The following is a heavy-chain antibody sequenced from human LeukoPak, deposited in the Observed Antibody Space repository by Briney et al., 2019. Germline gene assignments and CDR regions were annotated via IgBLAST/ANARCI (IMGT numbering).Heavy chain of an antibody. CDR2: INPNSGGT. Sequence: GASVTVSFTASGYTFTDYYMHWVRQAPGQGLEWMGWINPNSGGTNYAQKFQGRVTMTRDTSISTAYMELSRLRSDDTAVYYCARGHGSYYYYMDVWGKGTTVTVSS. CDR1: GYTFTDYY. J-gene: IGHJ6*03. D-gene: IGHD3-10*01. CDR3: ARGHGSYYYYMDV. V-gene: IGHV1-2*02.